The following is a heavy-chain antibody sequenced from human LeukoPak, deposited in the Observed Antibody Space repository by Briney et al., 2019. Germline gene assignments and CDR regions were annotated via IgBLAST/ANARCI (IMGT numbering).Heavy chain of an antibody. CDR1: GFTFSSYG. V-gene: IGHV3-23*01. J-gene: IGHJ4*02. Sequence: GGSLRLSCAASGFTFSSYGMAWVRQAPGEGLEWVSSISGSGGDTYYADSVKGHFTISRDNSKNTLFLQMNSLRAEDTAVYYCAKARGTDYGDYVIFDYWGQGTLVTVSS. CDR3: AKARGTDYGDYVIFDY. CDR2: ISGSGGDT. D-gene: IGHD4-17*01.